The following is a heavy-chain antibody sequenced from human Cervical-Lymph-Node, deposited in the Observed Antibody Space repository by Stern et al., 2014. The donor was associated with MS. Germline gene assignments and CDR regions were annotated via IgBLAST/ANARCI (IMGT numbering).Heavy chain of an antibody. Sequence: QVTLRVCPALVKPTQTLTLTCTFSGFSLSTSGLGVGWIRQPPGEALEWLAYIYWDDQKRYSPSLKSRLTITKDTSKNQVVLTLTNVDPVDTATYYCAHRTAGPFDYWGQGTLVTVSS. V-gene: IGHV2-5*02. CDR1: GFSLSTSGLG. CDR3: AHRTAGPFDY. J-gene: IGHJ4*02. CDR2: IYWDDQK.